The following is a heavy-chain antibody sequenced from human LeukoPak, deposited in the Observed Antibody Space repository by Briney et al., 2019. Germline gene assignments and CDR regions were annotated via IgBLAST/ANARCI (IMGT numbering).Heavy chain of an antibody. J-gene: IGHJ4*02. CDR2: IWNDGSKE. CDR3: AKGAFWTGYSEYFDP. Sequence: GGSLRLSCAASGSTFITYGMYWVRQAPGKGLEWAALIWNDGSKEYYADSVKGRFTISRDNSKNTLYLQMNSLRVEDTAVYYCAKGAFWTGYSEYFDPWGQGILVTVSS. CDR1: GSTFITYG. D-gene: IGHD3/OR15-3a*01. V-gene: IGHV3-33*06.